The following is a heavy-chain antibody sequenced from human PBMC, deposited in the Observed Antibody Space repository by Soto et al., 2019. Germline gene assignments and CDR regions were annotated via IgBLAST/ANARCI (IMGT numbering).Heavy chain of an antibody. V-gene: IGHV3-7*01. CDR1: GFTLRSYW. CDR3: ARDAGDGAVSSGNHVLDC. Sequence: GGSLRLSCAASGFTLRSYWMSWVRQAPGKGLEWLATIKTDASETKYVDSVKGRFTVSRDNAKNSLYLQMDSLRAEDTAVYYCARDAGDGAVSSGNHVLDCWGRGTLVTVSS. CDR2: IKTDASET. D-gene: IGHD3-10*01. J-gene: IGHJ4*02.